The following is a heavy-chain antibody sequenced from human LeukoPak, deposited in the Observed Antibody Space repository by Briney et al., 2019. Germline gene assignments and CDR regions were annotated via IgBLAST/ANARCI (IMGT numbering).Heavy chain of an antibody. CDR2: ISSSSSTT. V-gene: IGHV3-48*02. Sequence: PAGSLRLSCAASGFTFSSYSMNWVRQAPGKGLEWVSYISSSSSTTYYADSVKGRFTISRDNAKNSLYLQMNSLRDEDTAVYYCARGMTYYGSGSYYNGFDYWGQGALVTVSS. D-gene: IGHD3-10*01. CDR1: GFTFSSYS. CDR3: ARGMTYYGSGSYYNGFDY. J-gene: IGHJ4*02.